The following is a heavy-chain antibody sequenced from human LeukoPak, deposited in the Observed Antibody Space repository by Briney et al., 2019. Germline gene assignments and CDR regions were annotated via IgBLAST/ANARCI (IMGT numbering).Heavy chain of an antibody. CDR3: ARDCSSTSCKAPFDY. D-gene: IGHD2-2*01. J-gene: IGHJ4*02. CDR2: IYYSGTT. V-gene: IGHV4-59*01. CDR1: GGSISGYY. Sequence: PSETLSLTCTVSGGSISGYYWSWIRQPPGKGLEWVGSIYYSGTTNYNPSLKSRVTISVDTSKNQFSLRLSSVTAADTAVYFCARDCSSTSCKAPFDYWGQGTLVTVSS.